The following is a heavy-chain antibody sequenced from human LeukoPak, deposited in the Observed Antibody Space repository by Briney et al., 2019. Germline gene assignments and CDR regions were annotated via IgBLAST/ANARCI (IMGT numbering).Heavy chain of an antibody. CDR2: ISSRSDTI. Sequence: KAGGSLRLSCAASGFTFSDYFMSWIRQAPGKGLEWVAYISSRSDTIYYADSVRGRFIISRDNSNNMIYLQMNSLRAEDTAVYYCARSSENWGQGTLVTVSS. CDR3: ARSSEN. J-gene: IGHJ4*02. V-gene: IGHV3-11*01. CDR1: GFTFSDYF.